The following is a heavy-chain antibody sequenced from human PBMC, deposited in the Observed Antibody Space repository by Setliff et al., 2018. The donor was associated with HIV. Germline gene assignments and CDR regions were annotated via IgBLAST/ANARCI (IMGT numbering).Heavy chain of an antibody. CDR1: GYTFTSYA. CDR3: ARYGPLPHADYYFDY. V-gene: IGHV1-3*01. Sequence: ASVKVSCKTSGYTFTSYAMHWVRQAPGQRLEWMGWINAGNGNTKYSQKFQGRVTITRDTSASTAYMELSSLRSEDTAVYYCARYGPLPHADYYFDYWGQGTLVTVS. CDR2: INAGNGNT. D-gene: IGHD3-10*01. J-gene: IGHJ4*02.